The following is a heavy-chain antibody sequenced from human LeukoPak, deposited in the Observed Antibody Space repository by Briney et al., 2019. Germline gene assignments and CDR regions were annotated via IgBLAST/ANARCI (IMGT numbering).Heavy chain of an antibody. V-gene: IGHV3-23*01. D-gene: IGHD3-9*01. J-gene: IGHJ4*02. Sequence: PGGSLRLSCAASGFTFSSYAMSWVRQAPGKGLEWVSAISGSGGSTYYADSVKGRFTISRDNSKNTLYLQMNSLRAEDTAVYYCARGPSVLRYFDSEHDYWGQGTLVTVSS. CDR2: ISGSGGST. CDR1: GFTFSSYA. CDR3: ARGPSVLRYFDSEHDY.